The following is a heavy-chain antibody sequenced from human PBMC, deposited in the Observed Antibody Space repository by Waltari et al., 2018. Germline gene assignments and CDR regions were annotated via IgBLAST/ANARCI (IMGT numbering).Heavy chain of an antibody. CDR2: IYSGGST. CDR1: GFTVSSNY. V-gene: IGHV3-53*03. J-gene: IGHJ3*02. Sequence: EVQLVESGGGLIQPGGSLRLSCAASGFTVSSNYMSWVRQAPGKGLEWVSVIYSGGSTYYADSVKGRFTISRDNAKNSLYLQMNSLRAEDTAVYYCARGPIAARRSDDAFDIWGQGTMVTVSS. CDR3: ARGPIAARRSDDAFDI. D-gene: IGHD6-6*01.